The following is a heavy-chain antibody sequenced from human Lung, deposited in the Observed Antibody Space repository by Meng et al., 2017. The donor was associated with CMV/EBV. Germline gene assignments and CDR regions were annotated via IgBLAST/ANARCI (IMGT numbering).Heavy chain of an antibody. CDR1: GYTFTNYG. D-gene: IGHD1-26*01. CDR2: INAYNGDT. CDR3: ARVEVGITSGDY. V-gene: IGHV1-18*01. J-gene: IGHJ4*02. Sequence: LVQLAGEVQKPWSSVEVSFNASGYTFTNYGITWVRQAPGQGLEWMGWINAYNGDTNYAQTLQGRVTMTTDTSTSTAYMELRSLRSDDTAVYYCARVEVGITSGDYWGQGTLVTVSS.